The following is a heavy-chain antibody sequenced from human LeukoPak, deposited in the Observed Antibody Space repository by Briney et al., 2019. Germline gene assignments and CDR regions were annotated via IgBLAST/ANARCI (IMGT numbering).Heavy chain of an antibody. D-gene: IGHD3-9*01. V-gene: IGHV3-48*01. CDR2: ITGNSNTI. CDR1: GFDFNIYS. CDR3: GRSRDWYVDY. J-gene: IGHJ4*02. Sequence: GGSLRLSCAASGFDFNIYSMNWVRQAPGKGLEWISYITGNSNTIHYADSVKGRFTISRDNAGNSLFLQMNSLRAEDTAIYYCGRSRDWYVDYWGQGSLVTVSS.